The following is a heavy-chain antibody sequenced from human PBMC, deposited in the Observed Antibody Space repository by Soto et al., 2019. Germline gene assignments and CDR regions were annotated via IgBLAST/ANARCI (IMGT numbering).Heavy chain of an antibody. CDR1: GFTFSSYW. D-gene: IGHD1-26*01. Sequence: QSGGSLRLSCAASGFTFSSYWMSWVRQAPGKGLEWVANIKQDGSEKYYVDSVKGRFTISRDNAKNSLYLQMNSLRAEDTAVYYCARDGCGSSARNLYYYGMDVWGQGTTVTVSS. CDR2: IKQDGSEK. V-gene: IGHV3-7*01. CDR3: ARDGCGSSARNLYYYGMDV. J-gene: IGHJ6*02.